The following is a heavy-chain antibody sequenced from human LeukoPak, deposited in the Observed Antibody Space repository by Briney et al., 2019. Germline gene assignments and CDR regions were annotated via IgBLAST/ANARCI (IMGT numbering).Heavy chain of an antibody. J-gene: IGHJ4*02. CDR1: GFTVSSNY. Sequence: GGSLRLSCAASGFTVSSNYMSWVRQAPGKGLEWVSVIYSGGSTYYADSVKGRFTISRDNSKNTLYLQMNSLKAEDTAVYYCAKEGEGHITMKALLTRDLDYWGQGTLVTVSS. CDR3: AKEGEGHITMKALLTRDLDY. V-gene: IGHV3-53*01. CDR2: IYSGGST. D-gene: IGHD3-22*01.